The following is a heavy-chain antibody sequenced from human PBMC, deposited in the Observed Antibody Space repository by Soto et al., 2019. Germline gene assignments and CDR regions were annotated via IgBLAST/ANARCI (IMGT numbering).Heavy chain of an antibody. J-gene: IGHJ4*02. V-gene: IGHV3-30-3*01. CDR1: GFTVSSYA. D-gene: IGHD6-19*01. CDR2: ISYDGSNK. Sequence: QVQLVESGGGVGQPVRSLRLSCAASGFTVSSYAMHWVRQAPGKGLEWVAVISYDGSNKYYADSVKGRFTISRDNSKNTLYLQMTSLRAEDTAVYYCAREQGIAVAGLDYWGQGTLVTVSS. CDR3: AREQGIAVAGLDY.